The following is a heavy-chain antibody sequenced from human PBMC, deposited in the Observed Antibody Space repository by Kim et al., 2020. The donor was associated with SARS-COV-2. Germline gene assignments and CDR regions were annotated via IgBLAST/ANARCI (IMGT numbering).Heavy chain of an antibody. J-gene: IGHJ6*02. CDR3: TTDLSGWRYYYGMDV. CDR2: IKSKTDGGTT. D-gene: IGHD6-19*01. CDR1: GFTFSNAW. V-gene: IGHV3-15*01. Sequence: GGSLRLSCAASGFTFSNAWMSWVRQAPGKGLEWVGRIKSKTDGGTTDYAAPVKGRFTISRDDSKNTLYLQMNSLKTEDTAVYYCTTDLSGWRYYYGMDVWGQGTTVTVSS.